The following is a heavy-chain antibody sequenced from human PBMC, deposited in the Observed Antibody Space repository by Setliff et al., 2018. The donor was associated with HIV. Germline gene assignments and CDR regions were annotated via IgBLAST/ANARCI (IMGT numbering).Heavy chain of an antibody. CDR2: IHYSGSS. J-gene: IGHJ4*02. CDR3: ASGRYYDFWSGFDYYFDY. V-gene: IGHV4-59*11. Sequence: SETLSLTCTVSGGSITGHYWSWIRQPPGKGLEWIGYIHYSGSSNYNPSLKSRVSISVDTSKKQVSLKLNSVTAADTAVYYCASGRYYDFWSGFDYYFDYWGQGTLVTVSS. D-gene: IGHD3-3*01. CDR1: GGSITGHY.